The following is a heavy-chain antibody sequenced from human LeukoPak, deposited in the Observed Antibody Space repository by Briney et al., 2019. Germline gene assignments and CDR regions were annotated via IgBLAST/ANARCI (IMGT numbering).Heavy chain of an antibody. CDR3: TSKQWVWYYFDF. Sequence: SETLSLTCTVSGGSIGSTNDYWGWIRQSPGKGLEWIGSFRYSGSTYYKPSLRTRVTMSADKSKNQFSLTLTSVTAADTAVYYCTSKQWVWYYFDFWGQGILVTDSS. CDR1: GGSIGSTNDY. CDR2: FRYSGST. D-gene: IGHD6-19*01. J-gene: IGHJ4*02. V-gene: IGHV4-39*01.